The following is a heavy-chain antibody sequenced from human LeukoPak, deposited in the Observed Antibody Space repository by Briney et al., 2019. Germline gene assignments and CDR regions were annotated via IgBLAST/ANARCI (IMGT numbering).Heavy chain of an antibody. CDR2: IYSGGST. J-gene: IGHJ4*02. D-gene: IGHD1-26*01. Sequence: GGSLRLSCAASGLTVSTNYLSWVRQAPGEGLEWVSVIYSGGSTYYADSVKGRFTISRDNSKNTLYLQMNSLRAEDTAVYYCARDRGSYQPYFDYWGQGTLVTVSS. CDR1: GLTVSTNY. CDR3: ARDRGSYQPYFDY. V-gene: IGHV3-66*01.